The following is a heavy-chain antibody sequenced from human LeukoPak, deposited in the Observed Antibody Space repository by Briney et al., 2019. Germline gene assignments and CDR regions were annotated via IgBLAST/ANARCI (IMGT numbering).Heavy chain of an antibody. CDR1: GGTFSSYA. CDR2: IIPIFGTA. CDR3: ARDRRYFDWLPLDY. V-gene: IGHV1-69*05. D-gene: IGHD3-9*01. J-gene: IGHJ4*02. Sequence: SVKVSCKASGGTFSSYAISWVRQAPGQGLEWMGRIIPIFGTANYAQKFQGRVTITTDESTSTVYMELSSLRSEDTAVYYCARDRRYFDWLPLDYWGQGTLVTVSS.